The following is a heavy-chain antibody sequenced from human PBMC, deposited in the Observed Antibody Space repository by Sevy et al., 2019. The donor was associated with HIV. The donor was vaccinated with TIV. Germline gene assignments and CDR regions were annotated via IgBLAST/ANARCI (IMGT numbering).Heavy chain of an antibody. D-gene: IGHD3-22*01. CDR1: GFTFSNYW. V-gene: IGHV3-7*01. Sequence: GGSLRLSCAASGFTFSNYWMSWVRQAPGKGLEWVANIKQDESDKYYVNSVKGRFTISRDNAKNSLYLQMNSLRAEVMVEFYCLRPYGTELFYYSGGGGYYYRSYFDYWGQGTLVTVSS. CDR3: LRPYGTELFYYSGGGGYYYRSYFDY. J-gene: IGHJ4*02. CDR2: IKQDESDK.